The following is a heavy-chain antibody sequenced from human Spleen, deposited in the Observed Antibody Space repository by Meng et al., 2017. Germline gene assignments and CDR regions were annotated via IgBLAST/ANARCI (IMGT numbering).Heavy chain of an antibody. V-gene: IGHV1-69*13. CDR3: ARKAGNCISTTCYSLDY. D-gene: IGHD2-2*01. CDR1: GGIFSNYV. J-gene: IGHJ4*02. Sequence: SVKVSCKALGGIFSNYVICWVRQAPGQGLEWMGGINAVFGKTNYAQKFQDRVTITSDESTSTVYMELTRLTSEDTAVYFCARKAGNCISTTCYSLDYWGQGTLVTVSS. CDR2: INAVFGKT.